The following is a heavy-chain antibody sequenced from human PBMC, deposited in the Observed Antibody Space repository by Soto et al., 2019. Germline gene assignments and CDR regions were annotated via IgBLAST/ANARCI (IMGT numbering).Heavy chain of an antibody. CDR2: IYPGDSDA. V-gene: IGHV5-51*01. CDR3: ARFVSGDYYYHYGMDV. D-gene: IGHD2-15*01. Sequence: PGESLKISCEASGHSFTNNWIGWVRQMPGRGLEWMGIIYPGDSDAKYSPSFQGQVTISADKSISTAYLQWSSLKASDTAIYYCARFVSGDYYYHYGMDVWGQGTTVTVSS. CDR1: GHSFTNNW. J-gene: IGHJ6*02.